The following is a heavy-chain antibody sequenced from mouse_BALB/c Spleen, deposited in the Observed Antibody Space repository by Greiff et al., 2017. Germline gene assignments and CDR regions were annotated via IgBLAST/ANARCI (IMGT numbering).Heavy chain of an antibody. V-gene: IGHV5-9-4*01. CDR3: ARWYYGNYY. Sequence: EVQLVESGGGLVKPGGSLKLSCAASGFTFSSYAMSWVRQSPEKRLEWVAEISSGGSYTYYPDTVTGRFTISRDNAKNTLYLEMSSLRSEDTAMYYCARWYYGNYYWGQGTSVTVSS. CDR1: GFTFSSYA. J-gene: IGHJ4*01. CDR2: ISSGGSYT.